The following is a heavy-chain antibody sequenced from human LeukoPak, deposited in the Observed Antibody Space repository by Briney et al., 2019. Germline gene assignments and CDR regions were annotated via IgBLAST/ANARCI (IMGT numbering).Heavy chain of an antibody. D-gene: IGHD5-18*01. J-gene: IGHJ4*02. CDR3: ARVCRTAMVQRHFDY. Sequence: GGSLRLSCAASGFTFSSYSMNWVRQAPGKGLEWVSSISSSSSYIYYADSVKGRFTISRDNAKNSLYLQMNSLRAEDTAVYYCARVCRTAMVQRHFDYWGQGTLVTVSS. V-gene: IGHV3-21*04. CDR2: ISSSSSYI. CDR1: GFTFSSYS.